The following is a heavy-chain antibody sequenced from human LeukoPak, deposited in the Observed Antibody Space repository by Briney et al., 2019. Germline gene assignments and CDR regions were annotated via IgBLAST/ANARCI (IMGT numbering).Heavy chain of an antibody. V-gene: IGHV3-30*02. D-gene: IGHD1-14*01. J-gene: IGHJ6*03. CDR3: ARDRGNQRGYYYYYMDV. Sequence: PGGSLRLSCAASGFTFSSYGMHWVRQAPVKGLEWVAFIRYDGSNKYYADSVKGRFTISRDNSKNTLYLQMNSLRAEDTAVYYCARDRGNQRGYYYYYMDVWGKGTTVTVSS. CDR2: IRYDGSNK. CDR1: GFTFSSYG.